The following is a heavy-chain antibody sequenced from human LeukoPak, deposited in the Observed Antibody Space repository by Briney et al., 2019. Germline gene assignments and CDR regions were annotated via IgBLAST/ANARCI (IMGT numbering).Heavy chain of an antibody. J-gene: IGHJ6*03. D-gene: IGHD4-11*01. Sequence: SVKVSCKASGGTFSSYAISWVRQAPGQGLEWMGGIIPIFGTANYAQKFQGRVTITTDESTGTAYMELSSLRSEDTAVYYCARGAPTGKNYYYYYMDVWGKGTTVTVSS. CDR3: ARGAPTGKNYYYYYMDV. CDR2: IIPIFGTA. V-gene: IGHV1-69*05. CDR1: GGTFSSYA.